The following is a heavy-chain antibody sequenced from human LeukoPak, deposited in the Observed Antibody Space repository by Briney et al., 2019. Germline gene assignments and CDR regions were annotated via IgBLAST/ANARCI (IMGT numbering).Heavy chain of an antibody. Sequence: AASVKISFKSSGYTFTGNYIHRLRQAPGQGLEWMGWIDANNGDTKSAQKFQGRVTMSRDTSISTAYMGLSSLSPDDPAVYYCARDPSSVTLYFFDYWGQGTLVTVSS. J-gene: IGHJ4*02. D-gene: IGHD4-11*01. CDR2: IDANNGDT. V-gene: IGHV1-2*02. CDR3: ARDPSSVTLYFFDY. CDR1: GYTFTGNY.